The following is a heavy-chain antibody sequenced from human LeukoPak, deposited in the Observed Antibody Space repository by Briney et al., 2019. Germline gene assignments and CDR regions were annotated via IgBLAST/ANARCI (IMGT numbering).Heavy chain of an antibody. J-gene: IGHJ4*02. CDR2: IIPIVDIA. CDR1: GGAFNRNT. CDR3: ASGYSGSSFDY. Sequence: GASVKVSCKASGGAFNRNTINWVRQAPGQGLEWMGRIIPIVDIANYAKKFQGRVTITADESTSTAYMELSSLRSEDTAVYYCASGYSGSSFDYWGQGTLVTVSS. D-gene: IGHD1-26*01. V-gene: IGHV1-69*02.